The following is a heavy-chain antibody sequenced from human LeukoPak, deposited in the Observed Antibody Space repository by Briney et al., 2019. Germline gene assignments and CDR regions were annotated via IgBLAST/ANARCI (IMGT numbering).Heavy chain of an antibody. J-gene: IGHJ4*02. D-gene: IGHD5-18*01. Sequence: PSETLSLTCAVYGGSFSGYYWSWIRQPPGKGLEWIGEINHSGSTNYNPSLKSRVTISVDTSKNQFSLKLSSVTAADTAVYYCASRQGYSYGPRDYWGQETLVTVSS. CDR2: INHSGST. CDR1: GGSFSGYY. CDR3: ASRQGYSYGPRDY. V-gene: IGHV4-34*01.